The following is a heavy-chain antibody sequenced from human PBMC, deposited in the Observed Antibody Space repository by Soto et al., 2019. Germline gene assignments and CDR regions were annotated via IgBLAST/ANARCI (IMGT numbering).Heavy chain of an antibody. V-gene: IGHV4-30-4*02. J-gene: IGHJ4*02. CDR2: IYYSGSS. D-gene: IGHD3-16*02. CDR3: ARIGGYHGPLDY. CDR1: GGSISSGDYY. Sequence: KPSETLSLTCTVSGGSISSGDYYWSWIRQPPGKGLEYIGYIYYSGSSHYNPSLKSRVTISLDTSENQFSLKVSSVTAADTAVYYCARIGGYHGPLDYWGQGTPVTVSS.